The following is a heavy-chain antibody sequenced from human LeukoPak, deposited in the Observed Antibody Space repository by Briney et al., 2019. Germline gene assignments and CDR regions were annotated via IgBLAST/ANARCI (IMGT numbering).Heavy chain of an antibody. J-gene: IGHJ4*02. Sequence: ETLSLICTVSGGSISSYYWSWIRQPPGKGLEWVANIKTDGYDKYYVDSLKGRFTISRDNAENSLYLQMDSLRAEDTAVYYCARALYNHGWFPDYFDYWGQGTLVTVSS. V-gene: IGHV3-7*01. CDR3: ARALYNHGWFPDYFDY. CDR2: IKTDGYDK. D-gene: IGHD6-19*01. CDR1: GGSISSYY.